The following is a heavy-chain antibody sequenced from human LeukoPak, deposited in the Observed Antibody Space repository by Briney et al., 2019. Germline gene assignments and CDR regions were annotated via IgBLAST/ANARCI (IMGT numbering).Heavy chain of an antibody. V-gene: IGHV3-23*01. D-gene: IGHD3-3*01. CDR2: ISDSGGST. Sequence: GGSLRLSCAASGFTFSSYAMSWVRQAPGKGLEWVSAISDSGGSTYYADSVKGRFTISRDNSKNTLYLQMNSLRAEDTAVYYCAKDSTYYDFWGFDPWGQGTLVTVSS. CDR3: AKDSTYYDFWGFDP. J-gene: IGHJ5*02. CDR1: GFTFSSYA.